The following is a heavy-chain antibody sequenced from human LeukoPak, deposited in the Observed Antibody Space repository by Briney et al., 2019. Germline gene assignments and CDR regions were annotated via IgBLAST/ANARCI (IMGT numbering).Heavy chain of an antibody. CDR2: ISSSSSYI. Sequence: GGSLRLSCAAPGFTFSSYSMNWVRQAPGKGLDWVASISSSSSYIYYADSVKGRFTISRDNAKNSLYLQMNRQRAEDTAVYYCARDVRRIWGSSSWYPKFAIDYWGQGTLVTVSS. CDR3: ARDVRRIWGSSSWYPKFAIDY. V-gene: IGHV3-21*01. CDR1: GFTFSSYS. D-gene: IGHD6-13*01. J-gene: IGHJ4*02.